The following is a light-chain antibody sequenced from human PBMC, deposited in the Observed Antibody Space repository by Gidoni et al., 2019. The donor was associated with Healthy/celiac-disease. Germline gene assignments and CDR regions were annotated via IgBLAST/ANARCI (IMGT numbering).Light chain of an antibody. V-gene: IGKV1-5*01. Sequence: DIQMTQSPSTLSASVGDRVTITCRASQSISIWLAWYQQKPGKAPKLLIYDASSLDSGVTSRFSGSGSGTDFTLTISSLQPDDFATYYCQQYNSYSMYTCGQGTKLEIK. CDR2: DAS. CDR3: QQYNSYSMYT. CDR1: QSISIW. J-gene: IGKJ2*01.